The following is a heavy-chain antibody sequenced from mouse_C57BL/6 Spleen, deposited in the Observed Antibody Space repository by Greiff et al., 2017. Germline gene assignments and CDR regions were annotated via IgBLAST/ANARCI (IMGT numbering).Heavy chain of an antibody. V-gene: IGHV1-26*01. D-gene: IGHD2-4*01. CDR1: GYTFTDYY. CDR2: INPNNGGT. J-gene: IGHJ4*01. CDR3: ARRGYDYDYAMDY. Sequence: EVQLQQSGPELVKPGASVKISCKASGYTFTDYYMNWVKQSHGKSLEWIGDINPNNGGTSYNQKFKGKATLTVDKSSGTAYMELRSLTSEDSAVYYCARRGYDYDYAMDYWGQGTSVTVSS.